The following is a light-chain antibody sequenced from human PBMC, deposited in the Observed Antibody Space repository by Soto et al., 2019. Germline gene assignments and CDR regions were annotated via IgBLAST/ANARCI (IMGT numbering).Light chain of an antibody. CDR1: QDIKNY. CDR2: DAS. CDR3: PQSDNLPLT. Sequence: DIQMTQSPSSLSASVGDRVTITCQASQDIKNYLNWYQQKSGKAPKLLIYDASDLETGVPSRFSGSGSGTDFTFTINSLQPEYIATYYCPQSDNLPLTFVGGTQV. V-gene: IGKV1-33*01. J-gene: IGKJ4*02.